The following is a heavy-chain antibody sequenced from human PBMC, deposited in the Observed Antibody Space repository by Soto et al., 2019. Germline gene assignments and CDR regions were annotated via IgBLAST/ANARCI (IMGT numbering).Heavy chain of an antibody. CDR1: GCSFTDYW. Sequence: GESLKISCKSSGCSFTDYWIGWVRQMPGKGLEWMGIIYPGDSDARYSPSFQGQVTISVDTSINTAFLRWNSLTASDTAIYYCARQADYNILTGYFYYFDYWGQGSLVTVSS. D-gene: IGHD3-9*01. V-gene: IGHV5-51*01. J-gene: IGHJ4*02. CDR3: ARQADYNILTGYFYYFDY. CDR2: IYPGDSDA.